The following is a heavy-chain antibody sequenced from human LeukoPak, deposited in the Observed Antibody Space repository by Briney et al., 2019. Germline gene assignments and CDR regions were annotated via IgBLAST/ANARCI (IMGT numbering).Heavy chain of an antibody. CDR1: GYTFTSYG. J-gene: IGHJ4*02. CDR3: ARVGGYYYDRSGYYPLDY. D-gene: IGHD3-22*01. V-gene: IGHV1-18*01. Sequence: ASVKVSCKASGYTFTSYGISWVRQAPGQGLEWMGWISAYNGNTNYAQKLQGRVTMTTDTSTSTAYMELRSLRSDDTAAYYCARVGGYYYDRSGYYPLDYWGQGTLVTVSS. CDR2: ISAYNGNT.